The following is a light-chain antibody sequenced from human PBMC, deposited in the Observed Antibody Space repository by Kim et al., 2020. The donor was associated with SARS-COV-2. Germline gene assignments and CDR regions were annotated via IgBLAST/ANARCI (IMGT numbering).Light chain of an antibody. Sequence: ACVGDRDPTTRRASQSMRNWLSCYQHKPGKAPNRLIYDASSSGSGVPSRFSGSGAGTEFTLTISSLQPDDFATYYCQHYNTYQATFGPGTKVDIK. J-gene: IGKJ3*01. CDR3: QHYNTYQAT. CDR2: DAS. V-gene: IGKV1-5*01. CDR1: QSMRNW.